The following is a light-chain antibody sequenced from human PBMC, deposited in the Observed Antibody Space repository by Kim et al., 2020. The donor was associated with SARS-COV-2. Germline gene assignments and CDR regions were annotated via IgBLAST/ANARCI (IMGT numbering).Light chain of an antibody. J-gene: IGLJ2*01. CDR3: YSTDSSGNHWV. V-gene: IGLV3-10*01. Sequence: SYELTQPPSVSVSPGQTARITCSGDALPKKYAYWYQQKSGQAPVLVIYEESKRTSGIPERFAGSSSGTMATFTISGDQVEDGADYYCYSTDSSGNHWVF. CDR1: ALPKKY. CDR2: EES.